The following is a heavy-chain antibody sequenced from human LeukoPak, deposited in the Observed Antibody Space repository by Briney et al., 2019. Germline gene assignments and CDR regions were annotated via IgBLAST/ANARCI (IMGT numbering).Heavy chain of an antibody. D-gene: IGHD6-13*01. CDR2: IYYSGST. CDR1: GYSISSAYY. V-gene: IGHV4-38-2*02. Sequence: SETLSLTCTVSGYSISSAYYWGWIRQPPGKGLEWIGSIYYSGSTYYNPSLKSRVTISVDTSKNQFSLKLSSVTAADTAVYYCARGLAAAGTRDYWGQGTLVTVSS. CDR3: ARGLAAAGTRDY. J-gene: IGHJ4*02.